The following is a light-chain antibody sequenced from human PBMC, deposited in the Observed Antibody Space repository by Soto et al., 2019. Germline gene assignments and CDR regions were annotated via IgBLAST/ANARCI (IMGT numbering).Light chain of an antibody. V-gene: IGKV1-5*03. CDR2: KAS. CDR3: QQYNNYWT. J-gene: IGKJ1*01. Sequence: DIQMTQSPSTLSASVGDRVTIACRASQSINSRLAWYQQKPGKAPKLLIYKASSLESGVPSRFSGSGSGTEFTLTISSLQPDDFATYSCQQYNNYWTFGQGTKVEIK. CDR1: QSINSR.